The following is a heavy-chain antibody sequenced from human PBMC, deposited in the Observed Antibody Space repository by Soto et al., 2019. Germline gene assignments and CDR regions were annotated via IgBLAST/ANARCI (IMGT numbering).Heavy chain of an antibody. Sequence: ASVKFSCKTSGYTFTSYAIHWLRQAPGQGLEWMAWINIGSGNTKYSQKFQDRVTIIRDTSASTAYVELSSLRSEDTAVCYCAREPLCGRVCYDNWIDIWGQGTLVTVSS. V-gene: IGHV1-3*04. CDR3: AREPLCGRVCYDNWIDI. D-gene: IGHD2-21*02. CDR2: INIGSGNT. CDR1: GYTFTSYA. J-gene: IGHJ5*02.